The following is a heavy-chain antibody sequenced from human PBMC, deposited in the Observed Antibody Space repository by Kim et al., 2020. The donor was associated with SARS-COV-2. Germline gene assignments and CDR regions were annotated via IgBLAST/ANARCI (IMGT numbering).Heavy chain of an antibody. CDR2: ISYDGSNK. Sequence: GGSLRLSCEASGFTFSSYGMHWVCQAPGKGLEWVAVISYDGSNKYYADSVKGRFTISRDNSKNTLYLQMNSLRAEDTAVYYCAKPLGYYDSSGYYYWGQGTLVTVSS. D-gene: IGHD3-22*01. CDR3: AKPLGYYDSSGYYY. CDR1: GFTFSSYG. J-gene: IGHJ4*02. V-gene: IGHV3-30*18.